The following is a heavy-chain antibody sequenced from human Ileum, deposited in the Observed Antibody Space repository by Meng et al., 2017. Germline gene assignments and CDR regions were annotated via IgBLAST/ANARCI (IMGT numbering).Heavy chain of an antibody. D-gene: IGHD3-16*02. CDR1: GVSVSSGSYY. V-gene: IGHV4-61*01. CDR3: SRLTDYDYVWGSYRPAYYFDY. CDR2: IYYSGST. J-gene: IGHJ4*02. Sequence: SETLSLTCTASGVSVSSGSYYWSWIRQPPGKGLEWIGYIYYSGSTNYNPSLKSRVTISVDTSKNQFSLKLNSVTAADTAVYYCSRLTDYDYVWGSYRPAYYFDYWGQGTLVTVSS.